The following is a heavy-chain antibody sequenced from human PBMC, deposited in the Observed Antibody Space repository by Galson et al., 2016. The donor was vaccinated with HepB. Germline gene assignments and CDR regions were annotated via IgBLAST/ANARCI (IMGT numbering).Heavy chain of an antibody. CDR2: IYWDDDK. CDR3: AHRLFGSSWAYGWFDP. CDR1: GFSLSTSGVG. Sequence: PALVKPTQTLTLTCPFSGFSLSTSGVGVGWIRQPPGKALEWLALIYWDDDKRYTPSLKSRLTITKDNSKNQVVLSVTNVDPLDTATYYCAHRLFGSSWAYGWFDPWGQGTLVTVSS. V-gene: IGHV2-5*02. D-gene: IGHD6-13*01. J-gene: IGHJ5*02.